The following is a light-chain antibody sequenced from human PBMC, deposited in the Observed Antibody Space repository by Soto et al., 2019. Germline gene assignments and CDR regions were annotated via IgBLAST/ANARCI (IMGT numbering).Light chain of an antibody. V-gene: IGKV3-15*01. Sequence: EVVMTQSPATLSVSPGERATLSCRASQSVSSNLAWYQQKPGQAPRLLIHGASTRATGIPARFSGSGSGTEFSLTISSLQSEDFAVYYCQQYNNWPPITFGQGTRLEIK. CDR1: QSVSSN. J-gene: IGKJ5*01. CDR3: QQYNNWPPIT. CDR2: GAS.